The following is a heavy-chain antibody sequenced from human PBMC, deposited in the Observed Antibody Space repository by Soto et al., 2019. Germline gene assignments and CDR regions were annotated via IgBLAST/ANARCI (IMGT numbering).Heavy chain of an antibody. CDR1: GFTFGDYA. CDR2: IRGKAYGGEA. D-gene: IGHD2-2*01. V-gene: IGHV3-49*03. CDR3: SRGPAEATSTFKY. Sequence: GGSLRLSCTASGFTFGDYAMSWFRQAPGKGLEYVGFIRGKAYGGEAEYAASVKGRFTISRDDSKSIAYLHLDSLKTEDTVVYFCSRGPAEATSTFKYWGQGTLVTVSS. J-gene: IGHJ4*02.